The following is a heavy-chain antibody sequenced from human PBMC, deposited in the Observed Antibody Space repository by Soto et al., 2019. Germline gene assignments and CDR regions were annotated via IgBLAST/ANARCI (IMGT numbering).Heavy chain of an antibody. D-gene: IGHD3-9*01. CDR1: GYTFTNYY. CDR2: INPRGGRT. V-gene: IGHV1-46*01. J-gene: IGHJ4*02. CDR3: ARDPKYYDILTGPDY. Sequence: ASVKVSCKASGYTFTNYYMHWVRQAPGQGLEWMGMINPRGGRTTYPQKFQGRVTMTTDTSTSTVYMELSSLRSEDTAVYYCARDPKYYDILTGPDYWGQGTLVTVSS.